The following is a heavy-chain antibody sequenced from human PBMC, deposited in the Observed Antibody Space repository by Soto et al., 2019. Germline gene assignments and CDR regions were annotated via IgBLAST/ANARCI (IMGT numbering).Heavy chain of an antibody. V-gene: IGHV3-33*01. J-gene: IGHJ6*02. D-gene: IGHD3-9*01. CDR1: GFTFSSYG. Sequence: PGGSLRLSCAASGFTFSSYGMHWVRQAPGKGLEWVAVIWYDGSNKYYADSVKGRFTISRDNSKNTLYLQMNSLRAEDTAVYYCASEPPTYDILNGYIYFVYYYGMDVWGQGTTVTVSS. CDR3: ASEPPTYDILNGYIYFVYYYGMDV. CDR2: IWYDGSNK.